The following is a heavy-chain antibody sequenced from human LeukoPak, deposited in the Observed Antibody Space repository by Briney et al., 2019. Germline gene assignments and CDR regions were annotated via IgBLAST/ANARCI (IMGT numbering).Heavy chain of an antibody. J-gene: IGHJ4*02. V-gene: IGHV3-74*01. CDR2: INPDGSDT. CDR3: AYQLLPN. CDR1: GFTFKDYW. D-gene: IGHD2-15*01. Sequence: PGGSLRLSCVGSGFTFKDYWMHWVRQAPGKGLVWVSRINPDGSDTNYADSVKDRFTISRDNAKSTLYLQMSSLRVEDTAVYYCAYQLLPNWGQGPPVTVSS.